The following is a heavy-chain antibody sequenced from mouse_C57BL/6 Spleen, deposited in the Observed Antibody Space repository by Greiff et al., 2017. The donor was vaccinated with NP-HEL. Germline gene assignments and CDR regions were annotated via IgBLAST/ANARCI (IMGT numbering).Heavy chain of an antibody. CDR3: ARGTAPYYAMDY. J-gene: IGHJ4*01. CDR2: IYPGGGYT. CDR1: GYTFTNYW. Sequence: VQLQESGAELVRPGTSVKMSCKASGYTFTNYWIGWAKQRPGHGLEWIGDIYPGGGYTNYNEKFKGKATLTADKSSSTAYMQFSSLTSEDSAIYYCARGTAPYYAMDYWGQGTSVTVSS. D-gene: IGHD3-3*01. V-gene: IGHV1-63*01.